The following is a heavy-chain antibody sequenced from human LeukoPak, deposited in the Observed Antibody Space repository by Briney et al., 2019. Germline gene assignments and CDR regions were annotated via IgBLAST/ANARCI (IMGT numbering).Heavy chain of an antibody. D-gene: IGHD3-10*01. V-gene: IGHV2-5*01. Sequence: SGPTLVNPTQTLTLTCTFSGFSLSTSGVGVGWIRQPPGKALEWLALIYWNDDKRYSPSLKSRLTITKDTSKNQVVLTMTNMDPVDTATYYCAHLFGSRVLLWFGELWVNNWFDPWGQGTLVTVSS. J-gene: IGHJ5*02. CDR2: IYWNDDK. CDR3: AHLFGSRVLLWFGELWVNNWFDP. CDR1: GFSLSTSGVG.